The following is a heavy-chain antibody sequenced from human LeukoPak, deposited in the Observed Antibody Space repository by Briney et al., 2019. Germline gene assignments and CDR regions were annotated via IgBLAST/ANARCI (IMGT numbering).Heavy chain of an antibody. Sequence: ASVTVSCKASGYTFTSYGINWVRQATGQGLEWMGWMNPNSGNTGYAQKFQGRVTITRNTSISTAYMELSSLRSEDTAVYYCARVIAARLGNYYYYYYMDVWGKGTTVTVSS. CDR1: GYTFTSYG. CDR2: MNPNSGNT. J-gene: IGHJ6*03. CDR3: ARVIAARLGNYYYYYYMDV. V-gene: IGHV1-8*03. D-gene: IGHD6-6*01.